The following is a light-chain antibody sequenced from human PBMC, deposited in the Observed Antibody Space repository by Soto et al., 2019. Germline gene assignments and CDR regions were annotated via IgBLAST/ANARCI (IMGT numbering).Light chain of an antibody. V-gene: IGLV1-44*01. Sequence: QSVLTQPPSASGTPGQRVAISCSGGSSDIGSNPVNWYLHLPGAAPKLLIYRDNQRPPGVPDRFSGSKSGTSASLTISGLQSEDEAEYFCSAWDDNIYGPVFGGGTKLTVL. CDR3: SAWDDNIYGPV. CDR2: RDN. CDR1: SSDIGSNP. J-gene: IGLJ2*01.